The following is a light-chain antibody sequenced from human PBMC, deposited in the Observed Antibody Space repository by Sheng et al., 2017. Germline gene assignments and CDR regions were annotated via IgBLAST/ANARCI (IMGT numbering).Light chain of an antibody. V-gene: IGKV3-15*01. J-gene: IGKJ1*01. CDR2: GAS. CDR1: QSVSSN. CDR3: QQRSNWLTWT. Sequence: EIVMTQSPATLSVSPGERATLSCRASQSVSSNLAWYQQKPGQAPRLLIYGASTRATGIPDRFSGSGSGTEFTLTISSLEPEDFAVYYCQQRSNWLTWTFGQGTKVEI.